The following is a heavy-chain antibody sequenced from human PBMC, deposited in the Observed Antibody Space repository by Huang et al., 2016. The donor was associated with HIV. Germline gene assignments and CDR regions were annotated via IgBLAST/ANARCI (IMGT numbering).Heavy chain of an antibody. CDR2: IIPIFGTP. CDR3: ARDAREYGDYYYGMDV. CDR1: GGTFNSYA. V-gene: IGHV1-69*01. J-gene: IGHJ6*02. D-gene: IGHD2-8*01. Sequence: QVQLVQSGAEVKKPGSSVKVSCKVSGGTFNSYAITWVRQAPGQGLEWLGGIIPIFGTPHYAQQFQGRVTITADDSTNTVYMELNSLRSEDAAVYYCARDAREYGDYYYGMDVWGQGTTVIVSS.